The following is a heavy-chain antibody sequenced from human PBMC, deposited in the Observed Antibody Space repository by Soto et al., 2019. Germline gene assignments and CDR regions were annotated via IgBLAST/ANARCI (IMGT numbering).Heavy chain of an antibody. V-gene: IGHV3-21*01. CDR3: AREDSIIIPAVSEF. Sequence: GGSLRLSCAVSGFTFNNYGINWVRQAPGKGLEWVSSVSKSDYTYYSDSVKGRFTISRANAKNSLSLQMNTLRAEDTAVYYCAREDSIIIPAVSEFWGQGTMVTVSS. D-gene: IGHD2-2*01. CDR1: GFTFNNYG. J-gene: IGHJ4*02. CDR2: VSKSDYT.